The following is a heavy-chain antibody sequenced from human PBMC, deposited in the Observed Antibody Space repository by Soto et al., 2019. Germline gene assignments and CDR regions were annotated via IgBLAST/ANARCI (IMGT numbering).Heavy chain of an antibody. D-gene: IGHD2-2*01. Sequence: EVQLVESGGGLVQPGGSLRLSCAGSGYTFRNYWMNWVRQAPGKGLEWVANIKEDGSERYYVDSVKGRFTISRDNADNSLYLQMNSLRVEDTAVYYCARGSTSSSPVYWGQGTLLPVSS. V-gene: IGHV3-7*04. CDR1: GYTFRNYW. CDR2: IKEDGSER. CDR3: ARGSTSSSPVY. J-gene: IGHJ4*02.